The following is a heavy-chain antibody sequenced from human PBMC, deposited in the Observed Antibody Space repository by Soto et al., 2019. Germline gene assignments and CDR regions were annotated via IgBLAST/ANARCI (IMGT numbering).Heavy chain of an antibody. D-gene: IGHD6-19*01. J-gene: IGHJ4*02. CDR3: ARGSGYSSGWYNY. V-gene: IGHV4-34*01. CDR1: GGSFSGYY. CDR2: INHSGST. Sequence: SETLSLTCAVYGGSFSGYYWSWIRQPPGKGLEWIGEINHSGSTNYNPSLKSRVTISVDTSKNQFSLKLSSVTAADTAVYYCARGSGYSSGWYNYWGQGTLVTVSS.